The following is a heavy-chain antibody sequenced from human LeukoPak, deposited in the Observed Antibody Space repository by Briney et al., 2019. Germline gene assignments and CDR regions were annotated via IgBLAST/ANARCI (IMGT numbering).Heavy chain of an antibody. J-gene: IGHJ3*02. V-gene: IGHV4-59*02. Sequence: SETLSLTCTVSGGSVSNYYWSWIRQSPGKGLEWIGYIYYTETSYNPSLKSRVTISADTSKNQFSLKLYSVTAADTAVYYCAKSNGYGLVDIWDQGTMVTVSS. CDR3: AKSNGYGLVDI. CDR2: IYYTET. CDR1: GGSVSNYY. D-gene: IGHD3-10*01.